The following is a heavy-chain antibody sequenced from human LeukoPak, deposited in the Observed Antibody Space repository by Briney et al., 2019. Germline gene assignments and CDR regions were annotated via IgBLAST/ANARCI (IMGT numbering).Heavy chain of an antibody. Sequence: KISCKGSGYRFTSYWIGWVRPAPGQGLEWMGRIIPILGIANYAQKFQGRVTITADKSTSTAYMELSSLRSEDTAVYYCARDLIVVVPAAPAYGMDVWGQGTTVTVSS. D-gene: IGHD2-2*01. V-gene: IGHV1-69*04. CDR2: IIPILGIA. CDR1: GYRFTSYW. CDR3: ARDLIVVVPAAPAYGMDV. J-gene: IGHJ6*02.